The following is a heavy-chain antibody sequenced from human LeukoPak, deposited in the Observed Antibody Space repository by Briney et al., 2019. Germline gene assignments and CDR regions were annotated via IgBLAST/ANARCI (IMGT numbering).Heavy chain of an antibody. CDR2: ISTSSTYI. CDR1: GFTFSSYS. V-gene: IGHV3-21*01. CDR3: ARGRLGIVGASSGY. Sequence: GGSLRLSCAASGFTFSSYSMNWVRQAPGKGLEWVSSISTSSTYIYYADSVRGRFTISRDNAKNSLYLQGNNLRAEDTAVYYCARGRLGIVGASSGYWGQGTLVTVSS. J-gene: IGHJ4*02. D-gene: IGHD1-26*01.